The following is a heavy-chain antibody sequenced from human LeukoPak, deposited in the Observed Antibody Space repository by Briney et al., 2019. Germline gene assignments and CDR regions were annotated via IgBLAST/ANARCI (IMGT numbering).Heavy chain of an antibody. V-gene: IGHV1-2*02. CDR3: ARNIGVGPNGDS. Sequence: ASVNLSCKASGYSFTAYYMHWERQAPGQGREWMGWINTQSGGTNYAQKFQGRVTMTRDTSITTAYMELSRLTSDDTALYYCARNIGVGPNGDSWGEGSLVTVSS. CDR1: GYSFTAYY. J-gene: IGHJ4*02. D-gene: IGHD6-19*01. CDR2: INTQSGGT.